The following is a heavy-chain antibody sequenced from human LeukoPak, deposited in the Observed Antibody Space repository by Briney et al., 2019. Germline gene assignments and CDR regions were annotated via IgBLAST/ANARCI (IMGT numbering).Heavy chain of an antibody. J-gene: IGHJ6*02. CDR3: ARVGITIFGVGMDV. CDR2: IIPILGIA. V-gene: IGHV1-69*04. CDR1: GGTFSSYA. Sequence: ASVKVSCKASGGTFSSYAISWVRQAPGQGLEWMGRIIPILGIANYAQKFQGRVTITADKSTSPAYMELSSLRSEDTAVYYCARVGITIFGVGMDVWGQGTTVTVSS. D-gene: IGHD3-3*01.